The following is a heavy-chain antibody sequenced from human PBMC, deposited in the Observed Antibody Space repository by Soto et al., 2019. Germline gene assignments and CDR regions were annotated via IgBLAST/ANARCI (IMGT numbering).Heavy chain of an antibody. D-gene: IGHD6-19*01. Sequence: GGSLRLSCAASGFTFSSYGMHWVRQAPGKGLEWVAVISYDGSNKYYADSVKGRFTIPRDNSKNTLYLQMNSLRAEDTAVYYCAKDSGIAVLSPWGQGTLVTVSS. CDR2: ISYDGSNK. CDR3: AKDSGIAVLSP. CDR1: GFTFSSYG. J-gene: IGHJ5*02. V-gene: IGHV3-30*18.